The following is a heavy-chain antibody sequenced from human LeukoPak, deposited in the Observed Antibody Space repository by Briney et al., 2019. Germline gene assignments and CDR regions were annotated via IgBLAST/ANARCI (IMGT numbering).Heavy chain of an antibody. Sequence: PGGSLRLSCAASGFTFSSYAMHWVRQAPGKGLEWVAFIRYDGSNKYYADSVKGRFTISRDNSKNTLYLQMNSLRTEDTALYYCARNPSSLDIAAAGNLGQGTLVTVPS. J-gene: IGHJ4*02. CDR2: IRYDGSNK. D-gene: IGHD6-13*01. CDR3: ARNPSSLDIAAAGN. V-gene: IGHV3-30*02. CDR1: GFTFSSYA.